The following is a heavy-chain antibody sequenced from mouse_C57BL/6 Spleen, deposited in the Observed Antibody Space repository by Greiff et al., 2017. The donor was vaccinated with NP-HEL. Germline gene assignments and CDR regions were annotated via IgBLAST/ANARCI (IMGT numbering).Heavy chain of an antibody. D-gene: IGHD1-1*01. Sequence: EVQLVESGGGLVQPKGSLKLSCAASGFSFNTYAMNWVRQAPGKGLEWVARIRSKSNNYATYYADSVKDRFTISRDDSESMLYLQMNNLKTEDTAMYYCVRQGYYYGSLGYFDYWGQGTTLTVSS. V-gene: IGHV10-1*01. CDR1: GFSFNTYA. CDR3: VRQGYYYGSLGYFDY. CDR2: IRSKSNNYAT. J-gene: IGHJ2*01.